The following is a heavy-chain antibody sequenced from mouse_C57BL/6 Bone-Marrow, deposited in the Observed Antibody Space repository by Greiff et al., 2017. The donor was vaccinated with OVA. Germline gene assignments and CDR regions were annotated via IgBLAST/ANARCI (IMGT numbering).Heavy chain of an antibody. CDR1: GYTFTSYG. V-gene: IGHV1-81*01. D-gene: IGHD2-4*01. J-gene: IGHJ3*01. CDR3: AREKEDYDGRFAY. Sequence: QVQLQQSGAELARPGASVKLSCKASGYTFTSYGISWVKQRTGQGLEWIGEIYPRSGNTYYNEKFKGKATLTADKSSSTAYMELRSLTSEDSAVYFCAREKEDYDGRFAYWGQGTLVTVSA. CDR2: IYPRSGNT.